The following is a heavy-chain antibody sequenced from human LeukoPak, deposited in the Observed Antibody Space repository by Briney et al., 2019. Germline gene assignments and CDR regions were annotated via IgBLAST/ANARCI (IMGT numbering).Heavy chain of an antibody. Sequence: PSETLSLTCAVYGGSFSGYYWGWIRQPPGKGLEWIGEINHSGSTNYNPSLKSRVTISVDTSKNQFSLKLSSVTAADTAVYYCARVGSSGWYDYWGQGTLVTVSS. CDR3: ARVGSSGWYDY. J-gene: IGHJ4*02. V-gene: IGHV4-34*01. CDR1: GGSFSGYY. CDR2: INHSGST. D-gene: IGHD6-19*01.